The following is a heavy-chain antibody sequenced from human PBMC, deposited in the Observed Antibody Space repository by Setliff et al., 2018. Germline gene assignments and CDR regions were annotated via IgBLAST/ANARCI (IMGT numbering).Heavy chain of an antibody. V-gene: IGHV4-39*07. J-gene: IGHJ5*02. CDR2: IYYSGST. CDR3: ARIHLLLWFGELLSGWFDP. D-gene: IGHD3-10*01. Sequence: SETLSLTCTVSGGSISSSSYYWGRIRQPPGKGLEWIGSIYYSGSTYYNPSLKSRVTISVDTSKNQFSLKLSSVTAADTAVYYCARIHLLLWFGELLSGWFDPWGQGTLVTVSS. CDR1: GGSISSSSYY.